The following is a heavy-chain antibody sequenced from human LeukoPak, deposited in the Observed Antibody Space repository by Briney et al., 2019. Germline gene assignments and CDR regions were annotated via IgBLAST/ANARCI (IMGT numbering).Heavy chain of an antibody. CDR1: GGSISRYC. CDR2: IYDSGST. CDR3: AREEYCGGDCYSGFDY. J-gene: IGHJ4*02. Sequence: SETLSLTCTVSGGSISRYCWSWIRQPPGKRLEWIGYIYDSGSTNYNPSLKSRVAISIDTSKNQFSLKLSSVTAADTAVYYCAREEYCGGDCYSGFDYWGQGTLVTVSS. V-gene: IGHV4-59*01. D-gene: IGHD2-21*02.